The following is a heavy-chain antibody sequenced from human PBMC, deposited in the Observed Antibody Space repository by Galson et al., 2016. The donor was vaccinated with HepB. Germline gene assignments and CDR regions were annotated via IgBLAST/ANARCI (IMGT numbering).Heavy chain of an antibody. V-gene: IGHV4-39*01. Sequence: SETLSLTCTVSGGSISNSNYYWGWIRQPPGKGLEWIGSIYYSGSTYYNPSLKSRVTISVDTSKNQFSLKLSSVTAADTAVYYCARHLIAVAIPSWFDPWGQGTLVTVSS. D-gene: IGHD6-19*01. J-gene: IGHJ5*02. CDR1: GGSISNSNYY. CDR3: ARHLIAVAIPSWFDP. CDR2: IYYSGST.